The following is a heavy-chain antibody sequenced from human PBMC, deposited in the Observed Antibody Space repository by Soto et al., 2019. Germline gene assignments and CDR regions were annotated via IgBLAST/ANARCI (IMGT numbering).Heavy chain of an antibody. Sequence: LSLPYGISGDSVSSNCAAWNGIRQSPSRGLQWLGRTYYRSKWNNDYAVSVKSRITISPDTSMDQFSLQLNSVTPEDTAVYYCSRGHAGTMDVWGQGTTVTV. D-gene: IGHD1-1*01. CDR3: SRGHAGTMDV. CDR1: GDSVSSNCAA. J-gene: IGHJ6*02. CDR2: TYYRSKWNN. V-gene: IGHV6-1*01.